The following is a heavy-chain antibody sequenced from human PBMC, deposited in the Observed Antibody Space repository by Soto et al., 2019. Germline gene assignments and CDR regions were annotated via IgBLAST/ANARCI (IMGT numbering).Heavy chain of an antibody. D-gene: IGHD1-1*01. J-gene: IGHJ4*02. CDR1: GDSVSSNSAG. CDR3: VRVGSGQNY. CDR2: TYYRSKWFY. Sequence: QTLSLTCAISGDSVSSNSAGWNWIRQSPSRGLEWLGRTYYRSKWFYEYAVSVKSRITINPDTSKNQFSLQVNSVTPDETAVYYCVRVGSGQNYWGQGTLVTVSS. V-gene: IGHV6-1*01.